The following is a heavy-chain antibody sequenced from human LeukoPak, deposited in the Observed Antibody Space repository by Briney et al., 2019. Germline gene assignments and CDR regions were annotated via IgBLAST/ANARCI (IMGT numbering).Heavy chain of an antibody. Sequence: PSETLSLTCAVYGGSFSGYYWSWIRQPPGKGLEWIGEINHSGSTNYNPSLKSRVTISVDTSKNQFSLKLSSVTAADTAVYYCARGQPNREGLDYWGQGTLVTVPS. D-gene: IGHD3-10*01. V-gene: IGHV4-34*01. J-gene: IGHJ4*02. CDR2: INHSGST. CDR1: GGSFSGYY. CDR3: ARGQPNREGLDY.